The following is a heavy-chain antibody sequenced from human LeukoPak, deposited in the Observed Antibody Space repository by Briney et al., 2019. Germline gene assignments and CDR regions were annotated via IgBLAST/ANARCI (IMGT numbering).Heavy chain of an antibody. Sequence: GGSLRLSCAASGFTFSSYAMHWVRQAPGKGLEYVSAISSNGDNTYYANSVKGRFTISRDNSRNTLYLQMASLRGEDTAVYYCARAPREGFSGSYHDYWGQGTLVTVSS. CDR1: GFTFSSYA. J-gene: IGHJ4*02. V-gene: IGHV3-64*01. D-gene: IGHD1-26*01. CDR3: ARAPREGFSGSYHDY. CDR2: ISSNGDNT.